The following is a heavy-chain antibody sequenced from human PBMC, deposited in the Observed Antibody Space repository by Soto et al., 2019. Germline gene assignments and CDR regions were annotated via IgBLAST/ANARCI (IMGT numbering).Heavy chain of an antibody. D-gene: IGHD6-6*01. CDR2: IGRSGETI. CDR3: ARDSRGGAARRPTFYY. CDR1: GFTVSSFE. V-gene: IGHV3-48*03. J-gene: IGHJ4*02. Sequence: QPGGSLRLSCVGSGFTVSSFEMNWVRQTQGKGLEWLSYIGRSGETIYYADSVKGRVTISRDNAKSSLFLQMNGLRDEDTGIYYCARDSRGGAARRPTFYYWGRGTLVTVSS.